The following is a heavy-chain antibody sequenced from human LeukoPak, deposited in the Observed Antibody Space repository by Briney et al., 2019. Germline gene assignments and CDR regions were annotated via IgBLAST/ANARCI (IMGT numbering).Heavy chain of an antibody. CDR1: GYSFTNYW. V-gene: IGHV5-51*01. CDR2: IFPGDSDS. J-gene: IGHJ4*02. D-gene: IGHD3-10*01. CDR3: ARRAAAGEFDS. Sequence: GASVKISCQGSGYSFTNYWIGWVRQVPGRGLEWMGNIFPGDSDSTYSPSFQGRVILSVDKSINTAYLQWTNLKTSDNAIYYCARRAAAGEFDSWGQGTLVTVSP.